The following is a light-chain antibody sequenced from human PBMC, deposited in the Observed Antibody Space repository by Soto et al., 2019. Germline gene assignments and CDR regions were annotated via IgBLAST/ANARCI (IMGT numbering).Light chain of an antibody. Sequence: EIAMTQSPATLSVSPGERAALSCRASQSVDANLAWYQQKPGQPPRLLIYGASTRATGIPARFSGSGSGTEFNLTISSLQSEDFAVYYCQQYNKWPPYTFGQGTKLEIK. V-gene: IGKV3-15*01. CDR3: QQYNKWPPYT. CDR2: GAS. J-gene: IGKJ2*01. CDR1: QSVDAN.